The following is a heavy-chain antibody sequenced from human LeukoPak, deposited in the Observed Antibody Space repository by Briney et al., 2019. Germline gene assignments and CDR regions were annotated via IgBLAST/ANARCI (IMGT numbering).Heavy chain of an antibody. V-gene: IGHV4-39*07. CDR1: GGSINSSDYY. CDR2: IYYSGTT. Sequence: SETLSLTCTVSGGSINSSDYYWGWIRQPPGKGLEWIGSIYYSGTTYYNSSLKSRVTISEDTSKNQFSLKLSSVTAADTAVYYCARVGVVVVAAVYYYYYMDVWGKGTTVTISS. J-gene: IGHJ6*03. D-gene: IGHD2-15*01. CDR3: ARVGVVVVAAVYYYYYMDV.